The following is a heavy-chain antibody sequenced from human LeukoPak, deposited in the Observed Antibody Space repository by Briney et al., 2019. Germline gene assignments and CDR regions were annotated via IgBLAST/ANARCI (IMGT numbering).Heavy chain of an antibody. D-gene: IGHD3-16*01. CDR2: YSGGT. Sequence: PSETLSLTCSVSGGSISSYYWSWIRQPPGKGLEWIGYYSGGTNYNPSLKSRVTISVDTSKNQFSLKMTAVTAADTAVYYCARIEGDNSLDYWGQGTLVTVSS. CDR3: ARIEGDNSLDY. CDR1: GGSISSYY. V-gene: IGHV4-59*08. J-gene: IGHJ4*02.